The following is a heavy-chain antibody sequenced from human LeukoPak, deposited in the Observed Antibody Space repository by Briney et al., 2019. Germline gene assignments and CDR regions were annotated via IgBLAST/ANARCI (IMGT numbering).Heavy chain of an antibody. Sequence: PSQTLSLTCTVSGGSISSGSYYWSWIRQPAGKGLEWIGRIYTSGSTNYNPSLKRRVTISVDTSKNQFSLKLSSVAAADTAVYYCARGGYSYGYWGQGTLVTVSS. CDR2: IYTSGST. V-gene: IGHV4-61*02. CDR1: GGSISSGSYY. D-gene: IGHD5-18*01. J-gene: IGHJ4*02. CDR3: ARGGYSYGY.